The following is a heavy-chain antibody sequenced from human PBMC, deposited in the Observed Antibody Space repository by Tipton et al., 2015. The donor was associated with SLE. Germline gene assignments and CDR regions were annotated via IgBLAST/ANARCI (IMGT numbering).Heavy chain of an antibody. J-gene: IGHJ3*02. Sequence: TLSLTCIVSGGSISSYYWSWIRQPPGKGLEWIGYIYYSGSTNYNPSLKSRVTISVDTSKNQFSLKLSSVTAADTAMYFCVRELDTFDIWGQGTMVTVSS. CDR2: IYYSGST. CDR3: VRELDTFDI. CDR1: GGSISSYY. V-gene: IGHV4-59*01.